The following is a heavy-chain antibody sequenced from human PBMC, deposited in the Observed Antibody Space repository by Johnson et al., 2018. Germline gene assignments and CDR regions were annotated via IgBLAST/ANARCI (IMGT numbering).Heavy chain of an antibody. CDR1: GFTFGDYA. V-gene: IGHV3-49*05. J-gene: IGHJ6*02. CDR2: IRSKAYGGTT. CDR3: TSHLGYCSSTSCYSPYYYYGMDV. Sequence: EVQLVESGGGLVKPGRSLRLSCTASGFTFGDYAMSWFRQAPGKGLEWVGFIRSKAYGGTTEYAASVKGRFTISRDDSKSIAYLQMNSLKTEDTAVYYCTSHLGYCSSTSCYSPYYYYGMDVWDQGTTVTVSS. D-gene: IGHD2-2*02.